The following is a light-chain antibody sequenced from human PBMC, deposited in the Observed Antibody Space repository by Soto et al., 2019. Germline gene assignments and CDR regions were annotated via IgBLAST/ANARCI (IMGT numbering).Light chain of an antibody. CDR3: MQSIEVPWT. V-gene: IGKV2D-29*01. J-gene: IGKJ1*01. CDR1: QSLLYSDGRTY. CDR2: EVS. Sequence: DIVMTQTPLSLSVTPGQPAYISCKSSQSLLYSDGRTYLYWFVQKPGQAPQILIYEVSNRFSGVPDRFSGSGSGTEFTLKISRVEGEDVGVYYCMQSIEVPWTFGQGTKVEIK.